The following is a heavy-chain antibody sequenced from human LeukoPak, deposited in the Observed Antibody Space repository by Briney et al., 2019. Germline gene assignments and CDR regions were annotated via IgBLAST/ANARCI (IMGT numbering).Heavy chain of an antibody. CDR2: INHSGST. V-gene: IGHV4-34*01. J-gene: IGHJ6*02. Sequence: SETLSLTCAVYGGSFRGYYWGWIGRPQGKGRDGIGEINHSGSTNYNPSLKSRVTISVDTSKNQFSLKLSSVTAADTAVYYCARSSTSYSGSYYYGMDVWGQGTTVTVSS. CDR1: GGSFRGYY. D-gene: IGHD1-26*01. CDR3: ARSSTSYSGSYYYGMDV.